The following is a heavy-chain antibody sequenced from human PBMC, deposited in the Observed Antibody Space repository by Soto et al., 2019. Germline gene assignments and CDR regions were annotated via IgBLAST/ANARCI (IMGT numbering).Heavy chain of an antibody. CDR3: ARSRAYYYYYGMDV. CDR1: GGSISSGCCS. CDR2: IYHSGST. Sequence: PSETLSLTCAVSGGSISSGCCSWSWIKQPPGKGLEWIGYIYHSGSTYYNPSLKSRVTISVDRSKNQFSLKLSSVTAADTAVYYCARSRAYYYYYGMDVWGQGTTVTVSS. J-gene: IGHJ6*02. V-gene: IGHV4-30-2*01.